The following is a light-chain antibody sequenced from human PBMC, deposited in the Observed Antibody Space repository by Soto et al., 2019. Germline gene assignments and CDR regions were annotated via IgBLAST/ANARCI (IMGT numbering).Light chain of an antibody. CDR3: PQYQRYRT. CDR2: QAS. Sequence: DIQMTQSPSTLSASVGDRVSITCRASQSISRQLAWYQQKPGKAPNLLLYQASNLETGVPSRFTGNGSGTEFPLSISSLQPDDLGNYYCPQYQRYRTVGQGTKVEVK. J-gene: IGKJ1*01. V-gene: IGKV1-5*03. CDR1: QSISRQ.